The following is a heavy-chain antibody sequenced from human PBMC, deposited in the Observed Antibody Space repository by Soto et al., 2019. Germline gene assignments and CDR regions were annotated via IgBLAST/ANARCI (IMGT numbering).Heavy chain of an antibody. J-gene: IGHJ4*02. CDR2: IWYDGSKK. V-gene: IGHV3-33*01. D-gene: IGHD5-18*01. CDR1: GFTFSEDA. CDR3: VREGRHTAMFSGFDY. Sequence: DLEESGGGVVQPGESLRLSCATSGFTFSEDAMHWVRQAPGKGLEWVAVIWYDGSKKHYADSVKGRFTISRDNSKNTRFLQMNSLTAEDTAVYWCVREGRHTAMFSGFDYWGQGTRVTASS.